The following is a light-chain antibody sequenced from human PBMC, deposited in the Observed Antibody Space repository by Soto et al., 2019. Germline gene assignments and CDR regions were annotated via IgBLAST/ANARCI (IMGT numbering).Light chain of an antibody. CDR3: QHGYSTPLT. CDR2: KAS. J-gene: IGKJ4*01. Sequence: DIQMTQSPSTLSASVGDGVTITCRASQSISNRLAWYQQRPGKAPKLLIYKASSLESGVPSRFSGSGSGTDFTLTISSLQPEDFATYFCQHGYSTPLTFGGGTKVDIK. CDR1: QSISNR. V-gene: IGKV1-5*03.